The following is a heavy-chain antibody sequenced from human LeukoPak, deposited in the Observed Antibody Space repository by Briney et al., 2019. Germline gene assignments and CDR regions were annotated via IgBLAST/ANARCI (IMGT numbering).Heavy chain of an antibody. CDR3: ATVGITMVAFDI. J-gene: IGHJ3*02. D-gene: IGHD3-10*01. CDR2: FDPEDGET. V-gene: IGHV1-24*01. Sequence: ASVKVSCKVSGYTLTELSMHWVRQAPGKGLEWMGGFDPEDGETIYAQKFQGRVTMTEDTSTDTAYMELSSLRSDDTAVYYCATVGITMVAFDIWGQGTMVTVSS. CDR1: GYTLTELS.